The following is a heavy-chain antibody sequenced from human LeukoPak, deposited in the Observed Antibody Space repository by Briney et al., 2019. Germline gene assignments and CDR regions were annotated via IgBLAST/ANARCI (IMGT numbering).Heavy chain of an antibody. V-gene: IGHV3-23*01. CDR2: ISGSGGST. J-gene: IGHJ4*02. CDR1: GFTFSSYA. D-gene: IGHD3-3*01. CDR3: AKDRSITIFGVVPYYFDY. Sequence: QPGGSLRLSCAASGFTFSSYAMSWVRQAPGKGLEWVSAISGSGGSTYYADSVKGRFTISRDNSKNTLYLQMNSLRADDTAVYYCAKDRSITIFGVVPYYFDYWGQGTLVTVSS.